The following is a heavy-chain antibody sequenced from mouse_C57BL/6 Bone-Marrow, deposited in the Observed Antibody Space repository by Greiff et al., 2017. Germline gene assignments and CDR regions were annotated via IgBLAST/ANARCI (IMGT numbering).Heavy chain of an antibody. CDR3: ARSEYGNHYAMDY. CDR1: GYTFTSYT. J-gene: IGHJ4*01. V-gene: IGHV1-4*01. D-gene: IGHD2-10*02. Sequence: VQLQQPGAELARPGASVKMSCKASGYTFTSYTMHWVKQRPGQGLEWIGYINPTSGYTKSNQKFKDKATLTADKSSSTAYMELRSLTSEDSAVYYCARSEYGNHYAMDYWGQGTSVTVSS. CDR2: INPTSGYT.